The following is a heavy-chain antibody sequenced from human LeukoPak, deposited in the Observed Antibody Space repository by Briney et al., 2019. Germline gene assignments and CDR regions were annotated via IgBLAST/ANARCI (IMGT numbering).Heavy chain of an antibody. CDR3: ATNILVRDIINWFDS. V-gene: IGHV1-2*02. D-gene: IGHD3-10*01. CDR2: IKPNSGGT. J-gene: IGHJ5*01. Sequence: AASVKVSCKASGYSFADYYMHWVRQAPGQGLEWMGWIKPNSGGTRSAQKFQGRVTMTRDTSISTAYMELSSLRYDDTAVYYCATNILVRDIINWFDSWGQGTLVTVSS. CDR1: GYSFADYY.